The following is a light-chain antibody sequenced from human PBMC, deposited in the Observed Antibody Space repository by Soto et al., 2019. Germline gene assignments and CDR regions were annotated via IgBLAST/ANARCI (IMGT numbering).Light chain of an antibody. V-gene: IGKV3-15*01. CDR3: QQYNNWLQT. Sequence: EIVMTQSPATLSVSPEERATLSCRASQSVSSNLAWYQQKPGQAPRLLIYGASTRATSIPARFSGSGSGTEFTLTISSLQSEDFAVYYCQQYNNWLQTFGQGTKVEIK. CDR1: QSVSSN. CDR2: GAS. J-gene: IGKJ1*01.